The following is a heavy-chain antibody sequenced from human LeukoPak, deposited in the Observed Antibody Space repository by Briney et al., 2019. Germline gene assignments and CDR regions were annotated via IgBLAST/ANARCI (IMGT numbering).Heavy chain of an antibody. D-gene: IGHD3-10*01. J-gene: IGHJ4*02. CDR3: ARSPGALLWFGELFRGFDY. CDR2: IYYSGST. CDR1: GGPISSYY. V-gene: IGHV4-59*01. Sequence: SETLSLTCTVSGGPISSYYWIWIPQPPEEGLEGIGYIYYSGSTNHNHSLKSRVTISVDTSKNQFSLKLSSVTAADTAVYYCARSPGALLWFGELFRGFDYWGQGTLVTVSS.